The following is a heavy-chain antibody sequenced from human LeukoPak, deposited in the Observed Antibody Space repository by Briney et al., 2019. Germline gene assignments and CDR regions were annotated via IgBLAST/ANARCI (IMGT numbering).Heavy chain of an antibody. V-gene: IGHV1-18*01. D-gene: IGHD3-22*01. Sequence: ASVKVSCKASGYTFTSYGISWVRQAPGQGLEWMGWISAYNGNTNYAQKLQGRVTMTTDTSTSTAYMELRSLRSDDTAVYYCAREPLPDADYYDSSGYYYFDYWGQGTLVTASS. CDR2: ISAYNGNT. J-gene: IGHJ4*02. CDR1: GYTFTSYG. CDR3: AREPLPDADYYDSSGYYYFDY.